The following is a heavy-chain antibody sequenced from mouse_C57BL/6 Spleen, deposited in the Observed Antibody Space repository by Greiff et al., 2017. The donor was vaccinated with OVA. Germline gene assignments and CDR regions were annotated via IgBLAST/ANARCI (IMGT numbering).Heavy chain of an antibody. D-gene: IGHD1-1*01. J-gene: IGHJ3*01. Sequence: EVQRVESEGGLVQPGSSMKLSCTASGFTFSDYYMAWVRQVPEKGLEWVANINYDGSSTYYLDSLKSRFIISRDNAKNILYLQMSSLKSEDTATYYCARVDYYGSSSFAYWGQGTLVTVSA. V-gene: IGHV5-16*01. CDR2: INYDGSST. CDR1: GFTFSDYY. CDR3: ARVDYYGSSSFAY.